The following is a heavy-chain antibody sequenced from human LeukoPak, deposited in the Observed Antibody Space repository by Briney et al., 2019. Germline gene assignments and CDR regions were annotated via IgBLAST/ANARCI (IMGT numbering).Heavy chain of an antibody. Sequence: GASVKVSRKASGYTFTSYGISWVRQAPGQGLEWMGWISAYNGNTNYAQKLRGGVTMTTDTSTSTAYMELSSLRSEDTAVYYCARDNSVRDEAWWFNPWGQGTLVTVSS. V-gene: IGHV1-18*01. J-gene: IGHJ5*02. CDR2: ISAYNGNT. CDR3: ARDNSVRDEAWWFNP. D-gene: IGHD5-24*01. CDR1: GYTFTSYG.